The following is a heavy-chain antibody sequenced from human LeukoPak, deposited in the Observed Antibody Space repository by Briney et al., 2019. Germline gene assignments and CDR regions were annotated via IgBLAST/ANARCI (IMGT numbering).Heavy chain of an antibody. CDR3: ARAGSDDFWSDSKPFYYYYGMDV. D-gene: IGHD3-3*01. Sequence: PGGSLRLCCAASGFTFSSYAMHWVRQAPGKGLEWVAVISYDGSNKYYADSVKGRFTISGDNSKNTLYLQMNSLRAGDTAVYYCARAGSDDFWSDSKPFYYYYGMDVWGQGTTVTVSS. J-gene: IGHJ6*02. CDR2: ISYDGSNK. V-gene: IGHV3-30-3*01. CDR1: GFTFSSYA.